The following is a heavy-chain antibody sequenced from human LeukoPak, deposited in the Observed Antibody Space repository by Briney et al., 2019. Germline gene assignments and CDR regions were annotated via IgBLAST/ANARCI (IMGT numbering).Heavy chain of an antibody. CDR1: GYTFTGYY. V-gene: IGHV1-2*06. CDR2: INPNSGGT. Sequence: GASVKVSCKASGYTFTGYYMHWVRQAPGQGLEWMGRINPNSGGTNYAQKFQGRVTITTDESTSTAYMELSSLRSEDTAVYYCARVSGGMAFDYWGQGTLVTVSS. CDR3: ARVSGGMAFDY. J-gene: IGHJ4*02. D-gene: IGHD5-24*01.